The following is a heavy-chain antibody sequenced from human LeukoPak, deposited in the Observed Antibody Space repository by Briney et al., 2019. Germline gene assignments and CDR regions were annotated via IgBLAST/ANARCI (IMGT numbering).Heavy chain of an antibody. CDR3: ARGGDILTDYYRFDY. CDR2: IHYSGST. Sequence: SETLSLTCTVSGGSINSYFWTWIRQPPGKGLEWIGYIHYSGSTNYNPSLKSRVTILVDTSKNQFSLKLSTVTAADTAVYYCARGGDILTDYYRFDYWGQGTLVTVSS. CDR1: GGSINSYF. V-gene: IGHV4-59*08. J-gene: IGHJ4*02. D-gene: IGHD3-9*01.